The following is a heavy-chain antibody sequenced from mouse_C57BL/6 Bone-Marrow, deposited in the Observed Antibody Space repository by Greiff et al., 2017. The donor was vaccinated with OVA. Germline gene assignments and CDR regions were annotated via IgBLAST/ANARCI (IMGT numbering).Heavy chain of an antibody. Sequence: VQLQQSGAELVMPGASVKLSCKASGYTFTSYWMHWVKQRPGQGLEWIGEIDPSDSYTNYNQKFKGKSTLTVDKSSSTAYMQLSSLTSEDSAVYYCARSRGGSGYGAWFAYWGQGTLVTVSA. D-gene: IGHD3-2*02. J-gene: IGHJ3*01. CDR1: GYTFTSYW. V-gene: IGHV1-69*01. CDR3: ARSRGGSGYGAWFAY. CDR2: IDPSDSYT.